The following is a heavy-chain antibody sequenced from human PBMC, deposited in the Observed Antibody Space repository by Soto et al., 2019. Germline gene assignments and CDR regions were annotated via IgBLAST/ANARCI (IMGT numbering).Heavy chain of an antibody. D-gene: IGHD2-15*01. CDR2: IVPIFGTA. CDR1: GGSFSDHD. V-gene: IGHV1-69*13. J-gene: IGHJ3*02. CDR3: ARLSGDDAFDI. Sequence: SVKVSCEACGGSFSDHDISWVRQAPGQGLEWMGGIVPIFGTANYAQKFQGRVTITADESTSTAYMELSSLRSEDTAVYYCARLSGDDAFDIWGQGTMVTVSS.